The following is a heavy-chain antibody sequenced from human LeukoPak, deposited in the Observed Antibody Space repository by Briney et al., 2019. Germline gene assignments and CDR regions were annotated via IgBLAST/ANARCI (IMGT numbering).Heavy chain of an antibody. J-gene: IGHJ4*02. D-gene: IGHD2-2*01. Sequence: GESLKISCKGSGYSFTSYWISWVRQMPGKGLEWVGRIDPSDSYTNYSPSFQGHVTISADKPISTAYLQWSSLKASDTAMYYCALGGYCSSTSCEGYWGQGTLVTVSS. CDR2: IDPSDSYT. CDR1: GYSFTSYW. V-gene: IGHV5-10-1*01. CDR3: ALGGYCSSTSCEGY.